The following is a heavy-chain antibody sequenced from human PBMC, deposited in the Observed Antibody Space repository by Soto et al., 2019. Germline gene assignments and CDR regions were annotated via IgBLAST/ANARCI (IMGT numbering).Heavy chain of an antibody. D-gene: IGHD1-26*01. CDR2: IDPSGGST. V-gene: IGHV1-46*01. Sequence: ASVKVSCKASGYTFTSYYMHWVRQAPGQGLEWMGIIDPSGGSTSYAQKFQGRVTMTRDTSTSTVYMELSSLRSEDTAVYYCARDHSGSYAPHRQNWFDPWGQGTLVTVSS. CDR3: ARDHSGSYAPHRQNWFDP. CDR1: GYTFTSYY. J-gene: IGHJ5*02.